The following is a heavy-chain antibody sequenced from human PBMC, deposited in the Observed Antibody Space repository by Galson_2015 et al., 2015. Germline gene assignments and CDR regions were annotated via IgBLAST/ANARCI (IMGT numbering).Heavy chain of an antibody. CDR1: GFTFSSYG. Sequence: SLRLSCAASGFTFSSYGMNWVRQAPGKGLEWVSIIWDDGSNTYYADSVKGRFTISRDNSKNTLYLQMNSLRAEDTAVYYCAREARDPSPLDYWAQGTLLTVSS. D-gene: IGHD2-21*02. CDR3: AREARDPSPLDY. V-gene: IGHV3-33*01. CDR2: IWDDGSNT. J-gene: IGHJ4*02.